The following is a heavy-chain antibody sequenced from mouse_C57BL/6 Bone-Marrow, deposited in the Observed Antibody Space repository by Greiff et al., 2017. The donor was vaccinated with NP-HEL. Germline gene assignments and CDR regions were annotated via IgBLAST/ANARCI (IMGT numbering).Heavy chain of an antibody. CDR3: ATTDDYYAMDY. Sequence: QVQLQQSGAELVRPGTSVKVSCKASGYAFTNYLIEWVKQRPGQGLEWIGVINPGSGGTNYNEKFKGKATLTADKSSSTAYMQLSSLTSEDSAVYFCATTDDYYAMDYWGQGTSVTVSS. CDR1: GYAFTNYL. CDR2: INPGSGGT. D-gene: IGHD5-5*01. V-gene: IGHV1-54*01. J-gene: IGHJ4*01.